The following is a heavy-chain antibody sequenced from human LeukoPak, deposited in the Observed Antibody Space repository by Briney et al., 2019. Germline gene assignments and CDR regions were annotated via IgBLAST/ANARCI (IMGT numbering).Heavy chain of an antibody. CDR3: ASVLSGIAVAGSFDP. V-gene: IGHV1-69*04. CDR2: IIPILGIA. CDR1: GGTFSSYA. J-gene: IGHJ5*02. Sequence: GASVKVSCKASGGTFSSYAISWVRQAPGQGLEWMGRIIPILGIANYAQKFQGRVTITADKSTSTAYMELSSLRSEDTAVYYCASVLSGIAVAGSFDPSGQGTLVTVSS. D-gene: IGHD6-19*01.